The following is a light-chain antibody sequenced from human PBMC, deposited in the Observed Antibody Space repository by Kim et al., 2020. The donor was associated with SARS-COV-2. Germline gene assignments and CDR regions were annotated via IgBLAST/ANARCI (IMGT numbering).Light chain of an antibody. Sequence: NFMLTQPHSVSESPGKTVTISCTRSSGAIASNYVQWYQQRPGSAPTTLIYEYNQRPSGVPDRFSGSIDSSSNSASLTISGLKTEDEADYYCQSFDSSRTNRPWVFGGGTKLTVL. CDR1: SGAIASNY. CDR3: QSFDSSRTNRPWV. V-gene: IGLV6-57*03. J-gene: IGLJ3*02. CDR2: EYN.